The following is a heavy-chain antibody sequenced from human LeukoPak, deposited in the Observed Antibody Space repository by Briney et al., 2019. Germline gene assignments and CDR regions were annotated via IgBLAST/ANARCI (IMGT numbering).Heavy chain of an antibody. CDR2: IYYSGST. V-gene: IGHV4-59*12. J-gene: IGHJ5*02. D-gene: IGHD3-22*01. CDR1: GGSISSYY. CDR3: ARYYDSSGYSWFDP. Sequence: PSETLSLTCTVSGGSISSYYWSWIRQPPGKGLEWIGYIYYSGSTNYNPSLKSGVTISVDTSKNQFSLKLSSVTAADTAVYYCARYYDSSGYSWFDPWGQGTLVTVSS.